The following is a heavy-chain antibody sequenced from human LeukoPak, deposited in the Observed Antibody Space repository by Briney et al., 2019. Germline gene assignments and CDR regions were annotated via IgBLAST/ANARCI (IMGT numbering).Heavy chain of an antibody. CDR3: ASPALYYYDSSGYLGAFDI. CDR2: INPNSGGT. Sequence: ASVKVSCKASGYTFTGYYMHWVRQAPGQGLEWMGWINPNSGGTNYAQKFQGRVTMTRDTSISTAYMELSRLRSDDTAVYYCASPALYYYDSSGYLGAFDIWGQGTMVTVSS. D-gene: IGHD3-22*01. CDR1: GYTFTGYY. V-gene: IGHV1-2*02. J-gene: IGHJ3*02.